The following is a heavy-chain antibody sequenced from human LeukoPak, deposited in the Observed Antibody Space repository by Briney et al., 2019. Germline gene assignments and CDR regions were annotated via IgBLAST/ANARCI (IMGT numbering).Heavy chain of an antibody. J-gene: IGHJ4*01. CDR3: VSPVFINY. D-gene: IGHD1-14*01. CDR2: IGSDGDST. V-gene: IGHV3-64D*06. Sequence: GGSRRLSCSASGFTFSSLGMHWVRQAPGKGLEHVSTIGSDGDSTYYADSVKDRFTISRDNSKNALYLQMTSLRPEDSAVYYCVSPVFINYWGQGTLVTVSS. CDR1: GFTFSSLG.